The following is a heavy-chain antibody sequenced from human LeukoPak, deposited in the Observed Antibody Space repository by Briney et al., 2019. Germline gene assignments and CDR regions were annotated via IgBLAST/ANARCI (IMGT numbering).Heavy chain of an antibody. CDR2: IYYSGST. V-gene: IGHV4-31*03. CDR3: ARGSYYDSSGYYHFDY. CDR1: GGSISSGGYY. D-gene: IGHD3-22*01. J-gene: IGHJ4*02. Sequence: SETLSLTCTVSGGSISSGGYYWSWIRQHPGKGLEWIGYIYYSGSTYYNPSLKSRVTISVDTSKNQFSLKLSSVTAADTAVYYCARGSYYDSSGYYHFDYWGQGTLVTVSS.